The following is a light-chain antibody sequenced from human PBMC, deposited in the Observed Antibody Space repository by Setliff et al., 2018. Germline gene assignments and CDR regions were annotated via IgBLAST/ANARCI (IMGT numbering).Light chain of an antibody. V-gene: IGLV2-14*03. CDR2: EVT. CDR1: SSDVGGYNY. CDR3: LSYTSKTTHAL. Sequence: QSVLTQPAAVSGSPGQSIAISCAGTSSDVGGYNYVSWYQQHPGKAPKLMIYEVTKRPSGVSERFSGSKSGNTASLTISGLQAEDEADYYCLSYTSKTTHALFAGGTKVTVL. J-gene: IGLJ2*01.